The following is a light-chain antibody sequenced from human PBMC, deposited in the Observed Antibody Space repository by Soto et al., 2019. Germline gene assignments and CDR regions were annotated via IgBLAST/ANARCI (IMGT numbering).Light chain of an antibody. V-gene: IGLV2-8*01. CDR3: SSYGGSNNLV. J-gene: IGLJ2*01. CDR2: EVS. Sequence: QSALTQPPSASGSPGQSVTISCTGTSSDVGAYNYVSWYQQHPGKAPKLMIYEVSERPSGVPDRFSGSRSGNTASLTVSGLQAEDEADYYCSSYGGSNNLVFGGGTQLTVL. CDR1: SSDVGAYNY.